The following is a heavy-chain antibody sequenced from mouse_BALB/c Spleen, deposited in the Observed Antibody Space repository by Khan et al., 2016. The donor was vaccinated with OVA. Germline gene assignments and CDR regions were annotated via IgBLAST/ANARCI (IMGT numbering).Heavy chain of an antibody. CDR2: IHYSGST. Sequence: EVKLLESGPDLVKPSQSLSLTCTVTGYSITSGYSWHWIRQFPGNKLEWMGYIHYSGSTNYNPSLKSRISITRDTSKNQFFLQLNSVTTEDTATXYCARGGTTVGAMDYWGQGTSVTVSS. D-gene: IGHD1-1*01. CDR1: GYSITSGYS. V-gene: IGHV3-1*02. J-gene: IGHJ4*01. CDR3: ARGGTTVGAMDY.